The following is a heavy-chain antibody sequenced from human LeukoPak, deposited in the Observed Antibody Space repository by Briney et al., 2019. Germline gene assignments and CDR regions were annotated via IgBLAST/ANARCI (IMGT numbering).Heavy chain of an antibody. D-gene: IGHD1-26*01. Sequence: PSETLSLTCTVSGGSISSYYWSWIRQPPGKGLEWIGYIYYSGSTNYNPSLKSRVTISVDTSKNQFSLKLSSVTAADTAVYYCARVPRGGSYHFDYWGQGTLVTVSS. CDR2: IYYSGST. J-gene: IGHJ4*02. CDR1: GGSISSYY. CDR3: ARVPRGGSYHFDY. V-gene: IGHV4-59*01.